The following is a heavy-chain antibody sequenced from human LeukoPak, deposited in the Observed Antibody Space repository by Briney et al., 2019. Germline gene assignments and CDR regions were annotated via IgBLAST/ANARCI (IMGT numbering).Heavy chain of an antibody. V-gene: IGHV3-30*02. CDR2: IRYDGSSK. J-gene: IGHJ3*02. D-gene: IGHD3-22*01. CDR3: ARGLFLSGYLDAFDI. CDR1: GFTFTSYW. Sequence: GGSLRLSCAASGFTFTSYWMTWVRQAPGKGLEWVAFIRYDGSSKYYVDSVKGRCTISRDNSKNTLYLQMNSLRVEDTAIYYCARGLFLSGYLDAFDIWGQGTVVTVSS.